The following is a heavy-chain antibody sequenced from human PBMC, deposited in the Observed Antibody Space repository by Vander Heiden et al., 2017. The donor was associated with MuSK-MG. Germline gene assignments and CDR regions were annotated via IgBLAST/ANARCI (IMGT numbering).Heavy chain of an antibody. CDR1: GYSISSGYY. J-gene: IGHJ4*02. D-gene: IGHD6-19*01. CDR2: IYHSGSN. CDR3: ARGSIAVAGHYFDY. Sequence: QVQLQESGPGLVKPSETLSLTCAVSGYSISSGYYWGWIRQPPGKGLEWIGSIYHSGSNYYNPARKSRVTISVDTSKNQFYLKLSSVNDADTAVYYCARGSIAVAGHYFDYWGQGNLVTVS. V-gene: IGHV4-38-2*01.